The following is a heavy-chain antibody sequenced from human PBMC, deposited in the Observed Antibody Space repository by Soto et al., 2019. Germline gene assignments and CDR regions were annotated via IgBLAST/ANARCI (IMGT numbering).Heavy chain of an antibody. J-gene: IGHJ4*01. D-gene: IGHD2-2*01. Sequence: ASVKVSCKASGYTFTSYYMPWVRQAPVRGREWMGIINPSGGSTSYAQKFQGRVTMTRDKSTSTVYMEVSSLRSEDTAVYYCAREGASIVVVPAAKIPFDYWG. V-gene: IGHV1-46*01. CDR2: INPSGGST. CDR3: AREGASIVVVPAAKIPFDY. CDR1: GYTFTSYY.